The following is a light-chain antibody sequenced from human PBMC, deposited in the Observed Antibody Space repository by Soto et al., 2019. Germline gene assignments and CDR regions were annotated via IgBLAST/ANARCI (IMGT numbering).Light chain of an antibody. V-gene: IGKV4-1*01. CDR3: QHYYNTPWT. CDR2: WAS. CDR1: QSVLHRSSNKNF. J-gene: IGKJ1*01. Sequence: DIVMTQSPDSLAVSLGERATVNCKSSQSVLHRSSNKNFLAWYQQKPGQPPKLLISWASTRESGVPDRFSGSGSETDFALTISSLQAEDVAVYFCQHYYNTPWTFGQETKVEIK.